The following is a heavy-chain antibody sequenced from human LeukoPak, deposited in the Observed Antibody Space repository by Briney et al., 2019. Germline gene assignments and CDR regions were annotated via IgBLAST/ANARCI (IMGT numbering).Heavy chain of an antibody. J-gene: IGHJ4*02. CDR3: AKHKENYGDSCLDDY. V-gene: IGHV3-23*01. Sequence: GGSLRLSCAASEFIVNNNYMTWVRQAPGKGLEWVSAISGNGGSTFYTDAVKGRFTISRDNSKNTLYLQMNSLRAEDTAVYYCAKHKENYGDSCLDDYWGQGTLVTVSS. CDR2: ISGNGGST. D-gene: IGHD4-17*01. CDR1: EFIVNNNY.